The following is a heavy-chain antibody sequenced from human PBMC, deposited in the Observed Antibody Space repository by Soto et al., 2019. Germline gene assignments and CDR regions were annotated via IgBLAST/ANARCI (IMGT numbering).Heavy chain of an antibody. V-gene: IGHV4-59*08. CDR1: GGSISSYY. J-gene: IGHJ6*02. Sequence: PSETLSLTCTVSGGSISSYYWSWIRQPPGKGLEWIGYIYYSGSTNYNPSLKSRVTISVDTSKNQFSLKLSSVSAADTAVYYCARHRHGILASYYYGMDVWGQGTTVTVSS. D-gene: IGHD1-20*01. CDR3: ARHRHGILASYYYGMDV. CDR2: IYYSGST.